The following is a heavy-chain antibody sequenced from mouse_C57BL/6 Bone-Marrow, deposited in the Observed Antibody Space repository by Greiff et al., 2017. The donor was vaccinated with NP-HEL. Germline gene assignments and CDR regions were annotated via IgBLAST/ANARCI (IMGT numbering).Heavy chain of an antibody. J-gene: IGHJ1*03. Sequence: VQLQQSGAELARPGASVKLSCKASGYTFTSYGISWVKQRNGQGLEWIGEIYPRSGNTYYNEKFKGKATLTADKSSSTAYMELRSLASEDSAVYFCARAVLTTVVAWYFDVWGTGTTVTVSS. CDR1: GYTFTSYG. V-gene: IGHV1-81*01. CDR2: IYPRSGNT. CDR3: ARAVLTTVVAWYFDV. D-gene: IGHD1-1*01.